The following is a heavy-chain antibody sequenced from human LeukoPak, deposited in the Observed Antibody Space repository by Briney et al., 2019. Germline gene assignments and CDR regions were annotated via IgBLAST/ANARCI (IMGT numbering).Heavy chain of an antibody. CDR3: ARKYNWNPRGHYYYMDV. CDR1: GFTFSSYW. Sequence: GGSLRLSCAASGFTFSSYWMSWVRQAPGKGLEWVANIKQDGSEKYYVDSVKGRFTISRDNAKNSLYLQMNSPRAEDTAVYYCARKYNWNPRGHYYYMDVWGKGTTVTVSS. D-gene: IGHD1-20*01. V-gene: IGHV3-7*01. J-gene: IGHJ6*03. CDR2: IKQDGSEK.